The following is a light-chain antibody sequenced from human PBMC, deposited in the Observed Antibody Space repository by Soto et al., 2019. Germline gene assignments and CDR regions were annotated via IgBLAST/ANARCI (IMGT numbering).Light chain of an antibody. V-gene: IGKV3-20*01. Sequence: EIVLTQSPGTLSFSPVVRATLSCRASQSFISSSLAWYQQKPVQAPRLLIYGASNRATGIPARFSGSGSGTDFTLTISRLDPDDFAMYYCQQYGSFHTTFGPGTKVEIK. J-gene: IGKJ3*01. CDR1: QSFISSS. CDR3: QQYGSFHTT. CDR2: GAS.